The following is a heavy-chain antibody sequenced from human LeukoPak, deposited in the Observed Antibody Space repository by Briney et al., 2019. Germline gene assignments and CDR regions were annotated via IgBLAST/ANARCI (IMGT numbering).Heavy chain of an antibody. Sequence: QPGGSLRLSCAASGFTFSSYAMSWVRQAPGKGLEWVSAISGSGGSTYYADSVKGRFTISRDNSKNTLYLQMNSLRAEDTAVYYCAKDNQLYDSSGYLDAFDIWGQGTMVTVSS. J-gene: IGHJ3*02. V-gene: IGHV3-23*01. CDR1: GFTFSSYA. CDR3: AKDNQLYDSSGYLDAFDI. D-gene: IGHD3-22*01. CDR2: ISGSGGST.